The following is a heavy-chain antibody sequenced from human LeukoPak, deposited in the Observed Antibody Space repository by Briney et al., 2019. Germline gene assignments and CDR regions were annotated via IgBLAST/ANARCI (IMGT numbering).Heavy chain of an antibody. CDR3: AAEDSSGYYEPVDY. V-gene: IGHV3-11*01. Sequence: GGSLRLSCAASGFTFSDYYMSWIRQAPGKGLEWVSYISSSGSTIYYADSMKGRFTISRDNAKNSLYLQMNSLRAEDTAVYYCAAEDSSGYYEPVDYWGQGTLVTVSS. J-gene: IGHJ4*02. D-gene: IGHD3-22*01. CDR1: GFTFSDYY. CDR2: ISSSGSTI.